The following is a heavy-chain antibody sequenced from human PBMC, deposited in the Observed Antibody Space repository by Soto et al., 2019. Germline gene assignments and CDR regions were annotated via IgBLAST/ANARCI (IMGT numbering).Heavy chain of an antibody. CDR2: IYPGDSDT. J-gene: IGHJ4*02. Sequence: GESLKISCKGSSYNFTNYWIGCMRQMPGKGLECMGIIYPGDSDTKYSPSFQGQVTISADKSISTAYLQWTSLKASDTAMYYCASLSRLEHKSAFDYWGQGNMVTVSS. D-gene: IGHD1-1*01. CDR3: ASLSRLEHKSAFDY. V-gene: IGHV5-51*01. CDR1: SYNFTNYW.